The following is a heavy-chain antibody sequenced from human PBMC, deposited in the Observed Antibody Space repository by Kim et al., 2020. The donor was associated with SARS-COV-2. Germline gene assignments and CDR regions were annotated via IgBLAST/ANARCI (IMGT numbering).Heavy chain of an antibody. J-gene: IGHJ4*02. CDR2: INPNSGGT. CDR3: ARGAGGMTTVVTLVY. V-gene: IGHV1-2*02. Sequence: ASVKVSCKASGYTFTGYYMHWVRQAPGQGLEWMGWINPNSGGTNYAQKFQGRVTMTRDTSISTAYMELSRLRSDDTAVYYCARGAGGMTTVVTLVYWGQGTLVTVSS. D-gene: IGHD4-17*01. CDR1: GYTFTGYY.